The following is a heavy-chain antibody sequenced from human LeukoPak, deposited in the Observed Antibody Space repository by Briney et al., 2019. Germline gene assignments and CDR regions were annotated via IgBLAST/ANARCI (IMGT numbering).Heavy chain of an antibody. CDR3: AGPYRSGWFHLDV. V-gene: IGHV1-2*02. CDR1: GYTFTCYY. Sequence: AAVKVSCKAAGYTFTCYYMHWVRQAPGQGLEWVGGVNPNSGGRNYSQKVQVRVTMTRDTAISTTSMELNRMRSDATDVYYCAGPYRSGWFHLDVWGKGTTATVPS. D-gene: IGHD6-19*01. CDR2: VNPNSGGR. J-gene: IGHJ6*03.